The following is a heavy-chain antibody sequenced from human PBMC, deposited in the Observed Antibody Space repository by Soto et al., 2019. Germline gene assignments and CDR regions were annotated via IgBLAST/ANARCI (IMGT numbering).Heavy chain of an antibody. CDR1: GGTFNTFA. Sequence: QEQLVQSGAEVKKPGSSVKVSCKVSGGTFNTFAISWVRQAPGQGLEWMGGIIPIFNTAEYEQKLQGRVRISSKKSTSTVHMELSSLRAEDTAMYYCGRQRVSSRWHDGNCFDPWGQGTLVTASS. D-gene: IGHD6-19*01. V-gene: IGHV1-69*06. CDR3: GRQRVSSRWHDGNCFDP. J-gene: IGHJ5*02. CDR2: IIPIFNTA.